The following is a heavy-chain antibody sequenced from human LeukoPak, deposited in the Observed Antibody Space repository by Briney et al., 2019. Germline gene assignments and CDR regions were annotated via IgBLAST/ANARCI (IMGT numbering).Heavy chain of an antibody. Sequence: SETLSLTCTVSGGSISSSSYYWGWIRQPPGKGLEWIGSIYYSGSTYYNPSLKSRVTISVDTSKNQFSLKLSSVTAADTAVCYCARHQDIVVVVAAPFDYWGQGTLVTVSS. CDR1: GGSISSSSYY. CDR2: IYYSGST. V-gene: IGHV4-39*01. J-gene: IGHJ4*02. D-gene: IGHD2-15*01. CDR3: ARHQDIVVVVAAPFDY.